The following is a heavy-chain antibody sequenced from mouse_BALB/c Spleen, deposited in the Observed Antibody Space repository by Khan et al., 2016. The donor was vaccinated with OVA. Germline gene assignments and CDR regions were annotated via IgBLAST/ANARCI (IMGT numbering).Heavy chain of an antibody. CDR1: GFTFSTFG. CDR3: SRLAYYYNSEGLAY. CDR2: ISSGGTYS. Sequence: EVELVESGGDLVKPGGSLKVTCAASGFTFSTFGMSWVRQTPDRRLEWVATISSGGTYSYYPDNVKGRFIISRDNAKNTLDLQMSSLRSEDTALYYGSRLAYYYNSEGLAYWGQGTLVTVSA. D-gene: IGHD1-1*01. J-gene: IGHJ3*01. V-gene: IGHV5-6*01.